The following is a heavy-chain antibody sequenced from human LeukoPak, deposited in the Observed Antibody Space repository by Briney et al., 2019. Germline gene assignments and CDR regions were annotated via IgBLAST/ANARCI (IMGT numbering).Heavy chain of an antibody. D-gene: IGHD6-19*01. CDR2: WERGEGET. V-gene: IGHV1-24*01. J-gene: IGHJ4*02. CDR1: GYTLTELS. CDR3: ATGVAGIDFDY. Sequence: ASVKLSCKVSGYTLTELSMHWGRQAPGIGLGWMGGWERGEGETSNAQKCQGRATMTEDTSTDTAYMELSSLRSEDTAVYYCATGVAGIDFDYWGQGTLVTVSS.